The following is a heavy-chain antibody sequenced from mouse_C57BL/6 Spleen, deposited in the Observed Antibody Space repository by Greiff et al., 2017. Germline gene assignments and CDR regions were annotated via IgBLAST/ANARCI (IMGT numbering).Heavy chain of an antibody. V-gene: IGHV14-4*01. D-gene: IGHD1-1*01. CDR2: IDPENGDT. J-gene: IGHJ2*01. Sequence: EVQLQESGAELVRPGASVKLSCTASGFNIKDDYMHWVKQRPEQGLEWIGWIDPENGDTEYASKFQGKATITADTSSNTAYLQLSSLTSEDTAVYYCTTFDYYGSSSDYWGQGTTLTVSS. CDR1: GFNIKDDY. CDR3: TTFDYYGSSSDY.